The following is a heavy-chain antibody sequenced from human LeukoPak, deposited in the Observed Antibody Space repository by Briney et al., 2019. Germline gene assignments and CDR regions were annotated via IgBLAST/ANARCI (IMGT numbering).Heavy chain of an antibody. Sequence: ASVKVSCKPSGYTFIGQYMHWVRQAPGQGLEWMGWINPNSGGTNYAQKFQGRVTMTRDTSISTGYMELSRLKSDDTAVYYCARDLSSIYVFDFSGQGTLVTVSS. CDR2: INPNSGGT. CDR3: ARDLSSIYVFDF. V-gene: IGHV1-2*02. J-gene: IGHJ4*02. D-gene: IGHD3-10*02. CDR1: GYTFIGQY.